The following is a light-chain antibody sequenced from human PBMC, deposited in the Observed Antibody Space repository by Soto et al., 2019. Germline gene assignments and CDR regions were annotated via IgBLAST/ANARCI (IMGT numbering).Light chain of an antibody. Sequence: QSALIQPPSVAGSPGQSVSISCTGTSSDVGSYDYVSWCQQHPGTVPKPMIYNVNTRPSGVPDRFSGSKSGNTASMTISGLQAEDEADYLCGSSTTSATDVFAXGTKVTVL. V-gene: IGLV2-18*02. CDR3: GSSTTSATDV. CDR1: SSDVGSYDY. CDR2: NVN. J-gene: IGLJ1*01.